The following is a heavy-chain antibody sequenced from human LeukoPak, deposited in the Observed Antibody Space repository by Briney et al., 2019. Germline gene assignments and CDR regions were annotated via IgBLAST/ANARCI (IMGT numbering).Heavy chain of an antibody. V-gene: IGHV3-23*01. Sequence: GGSLRLSCAASGFTFDDYGMSWVRQAPGKGLEWVSAISGSGGSTYYADSVKGRFTISRDNSKNTLYLQMNSLRAEDTAVYYCAKVEMATPDYWGQGTLVTVSS. J-gene: IGHJ4*02. CDR3: AKVEMATPDY. D-gene: IGHD5-24*01. CDR2: ISGSGGST. CDR1: GFTFDDYG.